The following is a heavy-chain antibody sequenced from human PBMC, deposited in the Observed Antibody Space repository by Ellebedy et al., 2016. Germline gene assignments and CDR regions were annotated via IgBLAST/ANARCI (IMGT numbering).Heavy chain of an antibody. V-gene: IGHV4-59*08. D-gene: IGHD6-19*01. J-gene: IGHJ4*02. CDR1: GGSISSYC. CDR3: ARAGYSSGWYSAFDY. Sequence: SETLSLTCTVSGGSISSYCWTRIRQPPGKGLEWIGYIYYSGNTNYNPSLKSRVTISVDTSKNQFSLKLSSVTAADTAVYYCARAGYSSGWYSAFDYWGQGTLVTVSS. CDR2: IYYSGNT.